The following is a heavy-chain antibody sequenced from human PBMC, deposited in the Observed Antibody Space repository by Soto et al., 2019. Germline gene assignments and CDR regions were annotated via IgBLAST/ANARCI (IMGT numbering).Heavy chain of an antibody. Sequence: SETLSLTCTVSGGSISSYYWSWIRQPPGKGLEWIGYIYYSGSTNYNPSLKSRVTISVDTSKNQFSLKLSSVTAADTAVYYCARGRGTNHAVAGNEGYYYYGMDVWGQGTTVTVSS. D-gene: IGHD6-19*01. CDR3: ARGRGTNHAVAGNEGYYYYGMDV. CDR2: IYYSGST. CDR1: GGSISSYY. V-gene: IGHV4-59*01. J-gene: IGHJ6*02.